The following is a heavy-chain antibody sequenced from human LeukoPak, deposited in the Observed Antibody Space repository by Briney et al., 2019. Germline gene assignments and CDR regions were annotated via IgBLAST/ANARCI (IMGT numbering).Heavy chain of an antibody. Sequence: SETLSLTCTVSGGSISGYFWYWMQQPPGKGLEWIGHIFYTGSTTYNPSLKSRVTISLDTSKNQFSMTLTSVTAADTAVYYCARLSNDGSGYRPDYWGQGTLVTVSS. V-gene: IGHV4-59*08. CDR3: ARLSNDGSGYRPDY. CDR1: GGSISGYF. J-gene: IGHJ4*02. D-gene: IGHD3-22*01. CDR2: IFYTGST.